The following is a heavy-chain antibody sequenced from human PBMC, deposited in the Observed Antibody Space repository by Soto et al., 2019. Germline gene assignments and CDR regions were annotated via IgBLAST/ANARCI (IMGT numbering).Heavy chain of an antibody. V-gene: IGHV1-46*01. J-gene: IGHJ5*02. Sequence: ASVKVSCKASGYTFTSYYMHWVRQAPGQGLEWMGIINPSGGSTSYAQKFQGRVTMTRDTSTSTVYMELSSLRSEDTAVYYCARAGTTIFGVVTWFDPWGQGTLVTVSS. CDR2: INPSGGST. D-gene: IGHD3-3*01. CDR1: GYTFTSYY. CDR3: ARAGTTIFGVVTWFDP.